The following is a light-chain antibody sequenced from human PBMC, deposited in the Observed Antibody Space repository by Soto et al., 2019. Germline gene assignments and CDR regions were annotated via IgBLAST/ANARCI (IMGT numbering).Light chain of an antibody. CDR2: AAS. J-gene: IGKJ1*01. CDR1: QDISNS. V-gene: IGKV1-27*01. CDR3: QKYNSAPRT. Sequence: DTQMTQSPSFLPASVGDRVTITCRATQDISNSLAWYQHKPGKVPELLIYAASTLQSGVSSRFSGSGSGTYFTLTISSRQLEDVATYYCQKYNSAPRTFGQGTKVEIK.